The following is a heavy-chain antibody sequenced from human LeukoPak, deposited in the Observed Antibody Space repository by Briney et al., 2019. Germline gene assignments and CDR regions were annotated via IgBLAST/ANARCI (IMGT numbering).Heavy chain of an antibody. CDR3: AREPHSYGTQGFDY. D-gene: IGHD5-18*01. CDR1: GFTVSSNY. Sequence: GGSLRLSCAASGFTVSSNYMSWVRQAPGKGLEWVSVIYSGGSTYYADSVKGRFTISRDNSKNTLYLQMNSLRAEDTAVYYCAREPHSYGTQGFDYWGQGTLVTVSS. V-gene: IGHV3-66*01. CDR2: IYSGGST. J-gene: IGHJ4*02.